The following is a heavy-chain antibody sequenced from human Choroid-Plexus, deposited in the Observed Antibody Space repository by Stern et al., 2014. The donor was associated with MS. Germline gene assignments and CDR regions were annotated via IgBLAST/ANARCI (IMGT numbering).Heavy chain of an antibody. CDR1: GYIFTGYY. D-gene: IGHD3-3*01. J-gene: IGHJ6*02. Sequence: QVQLVQSGAEVKKPGASVKVSCKTSGYIFTGYYIHWVRQAPGQGLEWMAWINPNTGCTKDAQKFQGRVTMSRDTSISTAYVELSSLTSDDTAVYYCARDQRGITIFGVVTDYYYLGMDVWGQGTTVTVSS. CDR2: INPNTGCT. V-gene: IGHV1-2*02. CDR3: ARDQRGITIFGVVTDYYYLGMDV.